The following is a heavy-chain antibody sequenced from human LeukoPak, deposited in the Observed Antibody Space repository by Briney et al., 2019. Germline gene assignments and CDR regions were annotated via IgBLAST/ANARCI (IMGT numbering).Heavy chain of an antibody. D-gene: IGHD3-10*01. CDR2: IIPIFGTA. CDR3: ARDHYGSGIGEGYFDY. V-gene: IGHV1-69*06. CDR1: GGTFSSYA. J-gene: IGHJ4*02. Sequence: ASVKVSCKASGGTFSSYAISWVRQAPGQGLEWMGRIIPIFGTANYAQKFQGRVTITADKSTSTAYMELSSLRSEDTAVYYCARDHYGSGIGEGYFDYWGQGTLVTVSS.